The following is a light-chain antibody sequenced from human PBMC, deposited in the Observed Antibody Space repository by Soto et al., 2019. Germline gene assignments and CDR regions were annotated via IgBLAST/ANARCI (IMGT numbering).Light chain of an antibody. Sequence: DIQMTQSPSTLSASVGDRVTITCRASQSISSWLAWYQQKPGKAPKLLIYDASSLESGVPPRFSGSGSGTEFTLTISSLQPDDFTTSYCQQYNSYWTFGQGTKVEIK. CDR1: QSISSW. V-gene: IGKV1-5*01. CDR3: QQYNSYWT. CDR2: DAS. J-gene: IGKJ1*01.